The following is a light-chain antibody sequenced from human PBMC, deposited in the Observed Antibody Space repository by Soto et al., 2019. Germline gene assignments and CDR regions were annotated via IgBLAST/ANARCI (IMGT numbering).Light chain of an antibody. CDR2: GAS. Sequence: EIVMTQSPATLSVSPGEGATLSCRASQSISNKLAWYQQKPGQAPRLLIYGASTRATGIPARFSGSGSGTEFTLTISSLQSEDFAVYYCQQYNNWPPWTFGQGTKVDIK. V-gene: IGKV3-15*01. CDR3: QQYNNWPPWT. J-gene: IGKJ1*01. CDR1: QSISNK.